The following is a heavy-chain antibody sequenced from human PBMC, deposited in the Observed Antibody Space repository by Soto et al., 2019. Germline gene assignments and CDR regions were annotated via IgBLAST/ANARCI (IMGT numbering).Heavy chain of an antibody. D-gene: IGHD2-15*01. CDR1: HFAFNNTW. J-gene: IGHJ4*02. CDR3: AHMRAAKFDY. Sequence: AGGSLRLSCAASHFAFNNTWMNWVRQAPGKGLEWVGRIKSKADGGATDYAAPVKGRFTISRDDSKNTLYLQMNSLKTEDTATYYCAHMRAAKFDYWGQGTLVTVSS. V-gene: IGHV3-15*07. CDR2: IKSKADGGAT.